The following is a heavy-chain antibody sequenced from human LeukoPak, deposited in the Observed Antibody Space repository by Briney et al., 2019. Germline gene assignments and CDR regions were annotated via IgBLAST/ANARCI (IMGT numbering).Heavy chain of an antibody. V-gene: IGHV3-23*01. J-gene: IGHJ4*02. CDR1: GFTFSSYG. CDR3: AKGMVRGVILKGFDY. CDR2: IRAGGDNT. Sequence: GGSLRLSCAASGFTFSSYGMSWVRQAPGKGLEWVSGIRAGGDNTYYADSVKGRFTISRDNSKNTLYLQMNSLRAGDTAVYYCAKGMVRGVILKGFDYWGQGTLVTVSS. D-gene: IGHD3-10*01.